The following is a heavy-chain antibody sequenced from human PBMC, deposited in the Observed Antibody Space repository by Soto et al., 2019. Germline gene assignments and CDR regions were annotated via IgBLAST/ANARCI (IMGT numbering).Heavy chain of an antibody. Sequence: QVQLVQSGAEVKKPGSSVKVSCKASGGTFSSYTISWVRQAPGQGLEWMGRIIPILGIANYAQKFQGRVTSTAAKSTSTAYMELSSLRSEDTAVYYCARGVVDYGDYESPTGYGMDVWGQGTTVTVSS. J-gene: IGHJ6*02. V-gene: IGHV1-69*02. CDR2: IIPILGIA. D-gene: IGHD4-17*01. CDR1: GGTFSSYT. CDR3: ARGVVDYGDYESPTGYGMDV.